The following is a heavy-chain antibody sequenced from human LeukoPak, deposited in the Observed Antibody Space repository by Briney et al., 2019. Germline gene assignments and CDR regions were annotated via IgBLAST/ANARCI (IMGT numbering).Heavy chain of an antibody. CDR1: GFTFSSYW. Sequence: GGSLRLSCAASGFTFSSYWMSWVRQAPGKGLEWVANIKQDGSEKYYVDSVKGRFTISRDNAKNSLYLQMNSLRAEDTAVYYCAKGLTYYYDSSGYYEAFDIWGQGTMVTVSS. CDR2: IKQDGSEK. D-gene: IGHD3-22*01. J-gene: IGHJ3*02. V-gene: IGHV3-7*01. CDR3: AKGLTYYYDSSGYYEAFDI.